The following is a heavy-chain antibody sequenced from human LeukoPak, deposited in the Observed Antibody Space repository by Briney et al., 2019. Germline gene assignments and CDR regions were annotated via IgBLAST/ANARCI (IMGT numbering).Heavy chain of an antibody. D-gene: IGHD3-10*01. V-gene: IGHV4-61*02. CDR3: ARGRPINYYGSGSYRY. CDR1: GGSISSGGYY. Sequence: SETLSLTCTVSGGSISSGGYYWSWIRQPPGKGLEWIGRIYTSGSTNYNPSLKSRVTISVDTSKNQFSLKLSSVTAADTAVYYCARGRPINYYGSGSYRYWGQGTLVTVSS. J-gene: IGHJ4*02. CDR2: IYTSGST.